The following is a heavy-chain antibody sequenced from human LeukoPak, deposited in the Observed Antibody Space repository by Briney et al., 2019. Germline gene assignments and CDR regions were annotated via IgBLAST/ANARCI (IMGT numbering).Heavy chain of an antibody. CDR2: ISSSSSYI. J-gene: IGHJ6*02. CDR1: GFTFSSYS. CDR3: ARVSGSYGEYGMDV. Sequence: GGSLRLSCAASGFTFSSYSMNWVRQAPGKGLEWVSSISSSSSYIYYADSVKGRFTISRGNAKNSLYLQMNSLRAEDTAVYYCARVSGSYGEYGMDVWGQGTTVTVSS. D-gene: IGHD1-26*01. V-gene: IGHV3-21*01.